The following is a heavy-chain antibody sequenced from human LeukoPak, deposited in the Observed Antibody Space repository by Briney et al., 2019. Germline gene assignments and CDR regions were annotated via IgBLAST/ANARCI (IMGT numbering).Heavy chain of an antibody. Sequence: PGESLKISCTFSGDSAAFKWIAWVRQMPGRGLEWMGIIYSGDSDTRYSPSFQGQVSISVDKSIYTAYLQWNSLKASDTAIYYCAGREGFSDTRNWFDPWGQGTLVTVSS. V-gene: IGHV5-51*01. J-gene: IGHJ5*02. CDR3: AGREGFSDTRNWFDP. CDR1: GDSAAFKW. CDR2: IYSGDSDT. D-gene: IGHD3-3*02.